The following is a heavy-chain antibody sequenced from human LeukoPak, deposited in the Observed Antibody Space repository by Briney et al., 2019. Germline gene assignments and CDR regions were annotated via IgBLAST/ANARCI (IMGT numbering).Heavy chain of an antibody. V-gene: IGHV4-34*01. J-gene: IGHJ4*02. D-gene: IGHD3-16*02. CDR1: GGSFSGYY. CDR3: ARFGYDYVWGSYRYPQYFGY. CDR2: INHSGST. Sequence: PSETLSLTCAVYGGSFSGYYWSWIRQPPGKGLEWIGEINHSGSTNYNPSLKSRVTISVDTSKNQFSLKLSSVTAADTAVYYCARFGYDYVWGSYRYPQYFGYWGQGTLVTVSS.